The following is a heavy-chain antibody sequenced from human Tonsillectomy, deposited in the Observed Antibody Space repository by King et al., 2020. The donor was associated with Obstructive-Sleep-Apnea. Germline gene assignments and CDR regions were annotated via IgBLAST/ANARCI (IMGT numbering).Heavy chain of an antibody. CDR1: GGSFSGYY. CDR2: INHSGST. CDR3: ARDLYIRGGWRFIGY. Sequence: VQLQQWGAGLLKPSETLSLTCAVYGGSFSGYYWSWLRQPPGKGLEWIGEINHSGSTNYNPSLKSRVTLSVDTLKSQFSLRLSSVTAADTAVYYCARDLYIRGGWRFIGYWGQGTLVTVSS. J-gene: IGHJ4*02. D-gene: IGHD3-10*02. V-gene: IGHV4-34*01.